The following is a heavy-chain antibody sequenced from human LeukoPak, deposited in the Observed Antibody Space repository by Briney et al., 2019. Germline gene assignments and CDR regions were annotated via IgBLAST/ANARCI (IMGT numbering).Heavy chain of an antibody. CDR2: ISSSSSTL. V-gene: IGHV3-48*01. Sequence: GGSLRLSCAASGFTFSSYSMNWVRQAPGKGLEWVSYISSSSSTLYYADSVKGRFTISRDNAKNSLYLQMNSLRAEDTAVYYCARDNPTYYDFWSGYYLDYWGQGTLVTVSS. CDR3: ARDNPTYYDFWSGYYLDY. CDR1: GFTFSSYS. J-gene: IGHJ4*02. D-gene: IGHD3-3*01.